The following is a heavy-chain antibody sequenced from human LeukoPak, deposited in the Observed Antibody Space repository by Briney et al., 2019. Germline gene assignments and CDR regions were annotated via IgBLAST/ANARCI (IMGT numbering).Heavy chain of an antibody. V-gene: IGHV1-46*01. D-gene: IGHD6-13*01. Sequence: ASVKVSCKASGYTFTSYYMHWVRQAPGQGLEWMGIINPSGGSTSYAQKFQGRVTMTRDTSTSTVYMELSSLRSEDTAVYYCARGGIAAPTGDYYYMDVWGKGTTATVSS. CDR2: INPSGGST. J-gene: IGHJ6*03. CDR3: ARGGIAAPTGDYYYMDV. CDR1: GYTFTSYY.